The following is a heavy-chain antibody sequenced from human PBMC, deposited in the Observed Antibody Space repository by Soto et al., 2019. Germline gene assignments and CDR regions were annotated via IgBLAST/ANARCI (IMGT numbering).Heavy chain of an antibody. Sequence: SETLSLTCTVSGGSISSYYWSWIRQPPGKGLEWIGYIYYSGSTNYNPSLKSRVTISVDTSKNQFSLKLSSVTAADTAVYYCARHGGTGYSSGWRTYYFDYWGQGTLVTVSS. CDR1: GGSISSYY. CDR2: IYYSGST. D-gene: IGHD6-19*01. V-gene: IGHV4-59*08. J-gene: IGHJ4*02. CDR3: ARHGGTGYSSGWRTYYFDY.